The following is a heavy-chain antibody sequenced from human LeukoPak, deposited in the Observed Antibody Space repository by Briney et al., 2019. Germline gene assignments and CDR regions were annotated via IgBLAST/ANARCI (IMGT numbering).Heavy chain of an antibody. V-gene: IGHV3-15*07. Sequence: PGGSLRLSCATSGFTFSNAWMNWVRQAPGKGLEWVGRIRSNSDGGTIDYAAPVEGRFTLSRDDSKTTLYLQMNSLQTEDTAVYYCATDFYDSTWGQGTLVTVSS. CDR3: ATDFYDST. CDR2: IRSNSDGGTI. J-gene: IGHJ5*02. CDR1: GFTFSNAW. D-gene: IGHD3-22*01.